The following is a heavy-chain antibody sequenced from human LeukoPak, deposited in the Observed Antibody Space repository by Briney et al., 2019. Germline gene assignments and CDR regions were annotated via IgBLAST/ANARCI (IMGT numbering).Heavy chain of an antibody. Sequence: PGGSLRLSCIDSGIAFNSHAVHWVRQAPGKGLEWVADISYDGRSEHHADSVKGRFTISRDNSKNTLYLQMNSLRPEDTAVYYCAGSRDGYNYNSFDLWGQGTMVIVSS. CDR3: AGSRDGYNYNSFDL. D-gene: IGHD5-24*01. V-gene: IGHV3-30*04. CDR2: ISYDGRSE. J-gene: IGHJ3*01. CDR1: GIAFNSHA.